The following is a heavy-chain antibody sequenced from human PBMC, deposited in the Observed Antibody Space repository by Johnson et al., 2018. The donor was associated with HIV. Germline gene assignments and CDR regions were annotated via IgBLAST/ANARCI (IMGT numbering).Heavy chain of an antibody. Sequence: EVQLVESGGGVVQPGRSLRLSCAASGFTFNKYAISWVRQAPGKGLEWVSYISSSGNTIYYADSVKGRFTISRDNAKNSLYLQMNSLRVEDTAVYYCARDESGYDEGFDAFDIWGQGTMVTVSS. D-gene: IGHD5-12*01. J-gene: IGHJ3*02. V-gene: IGHV3-48*04. CDR2: ISSSGNTI. CDR3: ARDESGYDEGFDAFDI. CDR1: GFTFNKYA.